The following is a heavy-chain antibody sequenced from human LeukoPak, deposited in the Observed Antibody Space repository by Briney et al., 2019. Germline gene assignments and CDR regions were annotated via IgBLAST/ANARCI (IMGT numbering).Heavy chain of an antibody. CDR1: GFTFSSYW. D-gene: IGHD3-22*01. V-gene: IGHV3-74*01. CDR3: ARVGLAYDSSGYPDYYYFDY. J-gene: IGHJ4*02. Sequence: PWGSLRLSCAASGFTFSSYWMHWVRQAPGKGLVWVSRINSDGSSTSYADSVKGRFTISRDNAKNTLYLQMNSLRAEDTAVYYCARVGLAYDSSGYPDYYYFDYWGQGTLVTVSS. CDR2: INSDGSST.